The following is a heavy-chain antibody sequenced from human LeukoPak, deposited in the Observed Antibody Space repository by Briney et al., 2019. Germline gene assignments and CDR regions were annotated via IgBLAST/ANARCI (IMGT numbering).Heavy chain of an antibody. V-gene: IGHV3-23*01. CDR1: GFTFSSYA. CDR2: ISDTGVGT. D-gene: IGHD1-7*01. Sequence: GGSLRLSCAASGFTFSSYAMDWVRQAPGKGLEWVSVISDTGVGTYYADSVKGRFTISRDNSRDTLYLQMNSLRADDTAVYYCAKGVTGTRAFDIWGQGTMVTVSS. J-gene: IGHJ3*02. CDR3: AKGVTGTRAFDI.